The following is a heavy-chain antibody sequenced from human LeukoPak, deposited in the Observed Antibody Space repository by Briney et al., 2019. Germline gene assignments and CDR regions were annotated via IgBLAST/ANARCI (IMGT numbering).Heavy chain of an antibody. CDR2: INPNSGGT. D-gene: IGHD1-26*01. V-gene: IGHV1-2*02. CDR3: ARDFGQEWELFTQYFQH. Sequence: ASVKVSCKASGCTFTGYYMHWVRQAPGQGLEWMGWINPNSGGTNYAQKFQSRVTMTRDTSISTAYMELSRLRSDDTAVYYCARDFGQEWELFTQYFQHWGQGTLVTVSS. J-gene: IGHJ1*01. CDR1: GCTFTGYY.